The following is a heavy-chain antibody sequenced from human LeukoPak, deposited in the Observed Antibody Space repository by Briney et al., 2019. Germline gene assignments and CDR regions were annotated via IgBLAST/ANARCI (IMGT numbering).Heavy chain of an antibody. Sequence: ASVKVSCKASGYTFTSYGISWVRQAPGQGLEWMGGISAYNGNTNYAQKLQGRVTMTTDTSTSTAYMELRSLRSDDTAVYYCARDRSSYGSGSPGDYWGQGTLVTVSS. CDR1: GYTFTSYG. CDR2: ISAYNGNT. V-gene: IGHV1-18*01. CDR3: ARDRSSYGSGSPGDY. D-gene: IGHD3-10*01. J-gene: IGHJ4*02.